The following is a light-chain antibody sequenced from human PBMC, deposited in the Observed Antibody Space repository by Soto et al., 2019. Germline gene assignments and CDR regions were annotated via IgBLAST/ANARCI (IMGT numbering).Light chain of an antibody. CDR1: QSVSSY. J-gene: IGKJ1*01. Sequence: EIVLTQSPATLSLSPGEGAALSCRASQSVSSYLAWYQQKPGQAPRLLIYDASNRATGIPARFSGSGSGTDFTLIISSLEPEDFAVYYCQQRSNWPVTFGLGTKVEV. CDR3: QQRSNWPVT. V-gene: IGKV3-11*01. CDR2: DAS.